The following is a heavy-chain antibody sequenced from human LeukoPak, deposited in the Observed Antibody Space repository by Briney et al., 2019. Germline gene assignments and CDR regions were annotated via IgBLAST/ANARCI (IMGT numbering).Heavy chain of an antibody. CDR2: INHSGST. V-gene: IGHV4-34*01. Sequence: SETLSLTCAVYGGSFSGYYWSWIRQPPGKGLEWIGEINHSGSTNYNPSLKSRVTISVDTSKNQFSLKLSSVTAADTAVYYCARGRSDFWSGAIKYYFDYWGQGTLVTVSS. CDR1: GGSFSGYY. D-gene: IGHD3-3*01. J-gene: IGHJ4*02. CDR3: ARGRSDFWSGAIKYYFDY.